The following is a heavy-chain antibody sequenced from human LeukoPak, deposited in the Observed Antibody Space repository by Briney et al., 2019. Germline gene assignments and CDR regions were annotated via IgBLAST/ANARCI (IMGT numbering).Heavy chain of an antibody. CDR2: ISSSSSYI. J-gene: IGHJ4*02. D-gene: IGHD6-19*01. V-gene: IGHV3-21*01. CDR1: GFTFSSYS. Sequence: GGSLRLSCAASGFTFSSYSMNWVRQAPGKGLEWVSSISSSSSYIYYADSVKGRFTISRDNAKNSLYLQMNSLRAEDTAVYYCARRIAVAGPYWGWGQGTLVTVSS. CDR3: ARRIAVAGPYWG.